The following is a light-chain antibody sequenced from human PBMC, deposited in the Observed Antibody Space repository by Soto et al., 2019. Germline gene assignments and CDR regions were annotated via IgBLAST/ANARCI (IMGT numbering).Light chain of an antibody. CDR2: EVS. CDR1: SSDVGGYNY. Sequence: QSALTQPASVSGSPGQSITLSCTGTSSDVGGYNYVSWYQQHPGKAPKLMIYEVSNRPSGVSNRFSGSKSGNTASLTISGLQAEDEADYYCEAWDDSLSAVVFGGGTKLTVL. CDR3: EAWDDSLSAVV. V-gene: IGLV2-14*01. J-gene: IGLJ2*01.